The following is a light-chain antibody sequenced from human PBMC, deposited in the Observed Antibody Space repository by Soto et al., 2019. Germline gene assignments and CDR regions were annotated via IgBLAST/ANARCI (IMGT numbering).Light chain of an antibody. V-gene: IGKV1-33*01. J-gene: IGKJ5*01. Sequence: IQMTKSPSSLSASVGDRVRSTFQASQDISNYLNWYQQKLGKAPKLLIYDASNLETGVPSRFSGSGSGTDFTFTISSLQPEDIATYYCQQYSHLITFGQGTRLEIK. CDR1: QDISNY. CDR3: QQYSHLIT. CDR2: DAS.